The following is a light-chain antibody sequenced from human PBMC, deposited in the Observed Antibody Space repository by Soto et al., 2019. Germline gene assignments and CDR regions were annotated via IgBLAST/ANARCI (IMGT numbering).Light chain of an antibody. CDR2: GNS. CDR1: SSNIGAGYD. CDR3: QSYDSSLSGSV. J-gene: IGLJ3*02. Sequence: QSALTQPPSVSGAPGQRVTISCTGSSSNIGAGYDVHWYQQLPGTAPKLLIYGNSNRPSGVPDRFSGSKSGTSASLAITGLQAGDEADYYCQSYDSSLSGSVFGGGTKLTVL. V-gene: IGLV1-40*01.